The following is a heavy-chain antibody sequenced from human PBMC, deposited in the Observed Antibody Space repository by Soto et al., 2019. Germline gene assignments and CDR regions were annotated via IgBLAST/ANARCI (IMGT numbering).Heavy chain of an antibody. CDR2: IYYSGST. J-gene: IGHJ6*02. CDR3: ATAKRGYSYGQGYYYYYGMDV. CDR1: GGYISSYY. Sequence: SETLSLTCTVSGGYISSYYWSWIRQPPGKGLEWIGYIYYSGSTNYNPSLKSRVTISVDTSKNQFSLKLSSVTAADTAVYYCATAKRGYSYGQGYYYYYGMDVWGQGTTVTVSS. D-gene: IGHD5-18*01. V-gene: IGHV4-59*01.